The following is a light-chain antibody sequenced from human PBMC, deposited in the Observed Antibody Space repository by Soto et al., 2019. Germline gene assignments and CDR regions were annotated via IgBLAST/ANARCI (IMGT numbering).Light chain of an antibody. J-gene: IGKJ1*01. CDR2: GAS. V-gene: IGKV3-20*01. Sequence: ELVLTQSPGTLSLSPGERAKISCRASQSVSSSYLAWYQQKPGQAHRLLIYGASKRATDIPDRFSGSGSGTDFTLAISRLEPEDFAVYYCQKCGGSPPWTFGQGTKVDIK. CDR1: QSVSSSY. CDR3: QKCGGSPPWT.